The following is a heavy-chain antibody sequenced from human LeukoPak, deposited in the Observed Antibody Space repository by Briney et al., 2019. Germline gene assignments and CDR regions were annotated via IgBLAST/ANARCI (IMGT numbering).Heavy chain of an antibody. CDR1: GFTFSSYG. CDR3: AFGDVAPFDY. Sequence: GGTLRLSCAASGFTFSSYGMSWVRQAPGKGLEWVSAISGSGGSTYYADSVKGRFTISRDNSKNTLYLQMNILRAEDTAVYYCAFGDVAPFDYWGQGTLVTVSS. V-gene: IGHV3-23*01. D-gene: IGHD3-10*01. CDR2: ISGSGGST. J-gene: IGHJ4*02.